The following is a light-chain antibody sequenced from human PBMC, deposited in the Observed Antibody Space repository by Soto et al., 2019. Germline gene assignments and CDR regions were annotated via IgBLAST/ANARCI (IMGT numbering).Light chain of an antibody. CDR3: SSYTTTSTLV. Sequence: QSALTQPASVSGSPGQSITIACTGTNRDVGAYNLVSWYQQRPGEAPKLIISAVRNRPSGISYRFTGSKSGNTASLTISWLWAEDEAGYYCSSYTTTSTLVFGGGTKLTVL. J-gene: IGLJ3*02. CDR1: NRDVGAYNL. CDR2: AVR. V-gene: IGLV2-14*01.